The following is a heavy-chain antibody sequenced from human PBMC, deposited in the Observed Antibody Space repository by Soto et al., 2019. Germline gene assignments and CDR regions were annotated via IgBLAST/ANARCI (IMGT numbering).Heavy chain of an antibody. Sequence: EVQLVESGGGLVKPGGSPRLSCAASGFTFSSYSMNWVRQAPGKGLEWVSSISSSSSYIYYADSVKGRFTISRDNAKNSLYLQMNSLRAEDTAVYYCAREGWGFGDYWGQGTLVTVSS. J-gene: IGHJ4*02. CDR3: AREGWGFGDY. CDR2: ISSSSSYI. CDR1: GFTFSSYS. D-gene: IGHD3-10*01. V-gene: IGHV3-21*01.